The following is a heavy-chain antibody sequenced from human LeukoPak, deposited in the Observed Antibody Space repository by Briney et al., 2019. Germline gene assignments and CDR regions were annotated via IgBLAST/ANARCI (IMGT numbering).Heavy chain of an antibody. D-gene: IGHD2-15*01. CDR1: GFIVSNVW. J-gene: IGHJ4*02. Sequence: GGSLRLSCAASGFIVSNVWMSWVRQAPGKGLEWVGRIKSKTDGGTTDYAASVKGRFTISRDDSRGIAYLQMSSLKTEDTAVYYCTCIDYWGQGTLVIVSS. V-gene: IGHV3-15*01. CDR2: IKSKTDGGTT. CDR3: TCIDY.